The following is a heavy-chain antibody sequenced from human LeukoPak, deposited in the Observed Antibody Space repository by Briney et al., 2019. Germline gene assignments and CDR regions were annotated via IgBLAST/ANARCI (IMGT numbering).Heavy chain of an antibody. D-gene: IGHD6-13*01. CDR1: GYSVTSAYY. Sequence: SETLSLTCAVSGYSVTSAYYWGWIRQFPGKGLEWIGSIFHGETTYYNPSLESRVTISVDPSKNQFSLRLTSVTAGDTAVYYCARVGSSWYWDDYWGQGTLVTVSS. CDR2: IFHGETT. V-gene: IGHV4-38-2*01. CDR3: ARVGSSWYWDDY. J-gene: IGHJ4*02.